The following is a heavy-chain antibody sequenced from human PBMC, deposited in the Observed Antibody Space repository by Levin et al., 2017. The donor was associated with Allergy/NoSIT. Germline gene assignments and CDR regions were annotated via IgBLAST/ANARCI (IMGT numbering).Heavy chain of an antibody. V-gene: IGHV4-59*01. CDR2: IYSSATT. CDR1: GGSTSSSFY. J-gene: IGHJ4*02. D-gene: IGHD3-9*01. Sequence: SETLSLTCSVSGGSTSSSFYWTWIRQPPGKGLEWIGYIYSSATTKYNPSLQSRLTISVDTSENEFSLRLKSVTAADTAVYYCARGSVLTGLEYWGQGALVTVSS. CDR3: ARGSVLTGLEY.